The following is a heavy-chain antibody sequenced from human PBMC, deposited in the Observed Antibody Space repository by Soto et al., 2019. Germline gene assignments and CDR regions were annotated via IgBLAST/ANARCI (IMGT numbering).Heavy chain of an antibody. CDR1: GFIFSRYG. J-gene: IGHJ6*02. V-gene: IGHV3-33*01. Sequence: GGSLRLSCAASGFIFSRYGMHWVRQAPGKGLEWVAIIWYDGSNKYYGDTVKGRFTISRDNSKNTLYLQLNSLRAEDTAVYYCARDGYYGGNSYQYGMDVWGQGTTVTVSS. D-gene: IGHD3-3*01. CDR3: ARDGYYGGNSYQYGMDV. CDR2: IWYDGSNK.